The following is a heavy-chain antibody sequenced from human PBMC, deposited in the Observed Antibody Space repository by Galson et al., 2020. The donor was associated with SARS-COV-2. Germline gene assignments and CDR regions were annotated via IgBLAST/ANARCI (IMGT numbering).Heavy chain of an antibody. Sequence: GESLKISCVVSGFTFNNHGIHWVRQAPGKGLEWVALISYEGSIKHYADSGKGRFTIARDSSKDTVYLPINSLRPDDTAVYYCAKEKEVLHLHYYGMDVWGQGTTVTVSS. CDR2: ISYEGSIK. CDR1: GFTFNNHG. D-gene: IGHD1-26*01. V-gene: IGHV3-30*18. CDR3: AKEKEVLHLHYYGMDV. J-gene: IGHJ6*02.